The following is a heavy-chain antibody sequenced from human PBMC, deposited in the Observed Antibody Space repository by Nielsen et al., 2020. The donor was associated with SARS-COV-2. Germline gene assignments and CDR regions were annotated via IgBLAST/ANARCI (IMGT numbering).Heavy chain of an antibody. CDR2: ISWNSGSI. CDR3: AKRHWYGQWLGIDY. CDR1: GFTFDDYA. V-gene: IGHV3-9*01. Sequence: SLKISCAASGFTFDDYAMHWVRQAPGKGLEWVSGISWNSGSIGYADSVKGRFTISRDNSKNTLYLQMNSLRAEDTAVYYCAKRHWYGQWLGIDYWGQGTLVTVSS. D-gene: IGHD6-19*01. J-gene: IGHJ4*02.